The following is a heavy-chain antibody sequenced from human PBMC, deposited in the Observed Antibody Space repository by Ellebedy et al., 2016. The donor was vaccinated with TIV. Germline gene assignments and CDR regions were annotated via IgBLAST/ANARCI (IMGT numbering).Heavy chain of an antibody. Sequence: GGSLRLXXAASGFTFGSFWMSWVRQAPGKGLEWVANIKQDGSDKNYLDSVRGRFTISRDNANNSLYLQMDGLRPEDTAVYYCARGIYVNNWYYYDYWGQGILVTVSS. CDR2: IKQDGSDK. CDR1: GFTFGSFW. J-gene: IGHJ4*02. D-gene: IGHD5-24*01. CDR3: ARGIYVNNWYYYDY. V-gene: IGHV3-7*01.